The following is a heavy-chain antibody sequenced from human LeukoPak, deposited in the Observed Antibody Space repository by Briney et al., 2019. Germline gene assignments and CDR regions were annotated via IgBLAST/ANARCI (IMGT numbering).Heavy chain of an antibody. CDR1: GFTFSIYS. V-gene: IGHV3-21*01. D-gene: IGHD5-24*01. J-gene: IGHJ4*02. CDR2: ISSSSSYI. CDR3: AREEGGLKATTYFDY. Sequence: PGGSLRLSCAASGFTFSIYSMNWVRQAPGKGLEWVSSISSSSSYIYYADSVKGRFTISRDNAKNSLYLQMNSLRAEDTAVYYCAREEGGLKATTYFDYWGQGTLVTVSS.